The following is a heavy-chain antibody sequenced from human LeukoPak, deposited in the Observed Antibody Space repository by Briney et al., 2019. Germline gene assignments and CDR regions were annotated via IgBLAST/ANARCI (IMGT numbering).Heavy chain of an antibody. J-gene: IGHJ3*02. D-gene: IGHD2-21*01. Sequence: GGSLRLSCAASGFTFSSYWMHWVRQAPGKGLVWVSRINSDGSSTSYADSVKGRFTISRDNAKNTLYLQMNSLRAEDTAVYYCARVEPRLWFEAFDIWGQGTMVTVSS. CDR3: ARVEPRLWFEAFDI. V-gene: IGHV3-74*01. CDR2: INSDGSST. CDR1: GFTFSSYW.